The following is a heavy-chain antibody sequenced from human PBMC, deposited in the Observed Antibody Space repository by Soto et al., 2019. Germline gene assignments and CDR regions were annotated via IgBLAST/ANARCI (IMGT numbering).Heavy chain of an antibody. J-gene: IGHJ6*01. V-gene: IGHV3-30*18. D-gene: IGHD3-22*01. CDR2: ISYDVSNK. CDR1: VFTFISSG. Sequence: GGGPGLFSAACVFTFISSGMQWVRQAPGKELEWVAGISYDVSNKYYADSVKGRVTISRDNSKNRLYLQMNSLRAEDTALYYCAKGGYYYDSCCYSSHYG. CDR3: AKGGYYYDSCCYSSHYG.